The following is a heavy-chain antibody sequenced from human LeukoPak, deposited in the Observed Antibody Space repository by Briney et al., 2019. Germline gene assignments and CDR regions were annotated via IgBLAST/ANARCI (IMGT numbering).Heavy chain of an antibody. CDR3: ARDTYYYYMDV. CDR2: IYHSGST. CDR1: GYSISSGDY. V-gene: IGHV4-38-2*01. J-gene: IGHJ6*03. Sequence: SETLSLTCAVSGYSISSGDYWGWIRQPPGKGLEWIGSIYHSGSTYYNPSLKSRVTISVDTSKNQFSLKLSSLTAADTAVYYCARDTYYYYMDVWGKGTTVTVSS.